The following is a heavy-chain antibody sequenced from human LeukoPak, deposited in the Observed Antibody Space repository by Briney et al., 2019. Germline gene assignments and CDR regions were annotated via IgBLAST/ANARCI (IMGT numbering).Heavy chain of an antibody. Sequence: GGSLRLSCAASGFTFSTYSMDWVRQAPGKGLEWVSSISSSSSCIYYADSVKGRFTISRDNAKNSLYLQMNSLRADDTAVYYCASGDYGDYAGPSGYWGQGTLVTVSS. V-gene: IGHV3-21*01. CDR3: ASGDYGDYAGPSGY. J-gene: IGHJ4*02. CDR2: ISSSSSCI. D-gene: IGHD4-17*01. CDR1: GFTFSTYS.